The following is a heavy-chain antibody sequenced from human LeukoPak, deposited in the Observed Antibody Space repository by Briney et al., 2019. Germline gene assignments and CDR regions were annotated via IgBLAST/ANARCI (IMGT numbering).Heavy chain of an antibody. CDR2: ISGSGGST. Sequence: KGVEWVSAISGSGGSTYYTDSVKGRFTISRDNSKNTLYLQMNSLRADDTALFFFQAEVGIRVIGLGIPAEDWSVTGVQTCAVPIYVW. CDR3: QAEVGIRVIGLGIPAEDWSVTGVQTCAVPIYV. J-gene: IGHJ3*01. V-gene: IGHV3-23*01. D-gene: IGHD3-16*02.